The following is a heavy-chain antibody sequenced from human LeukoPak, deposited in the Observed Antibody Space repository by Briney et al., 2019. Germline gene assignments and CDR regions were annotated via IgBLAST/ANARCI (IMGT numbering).Heavy chain of an antibody. CDR2: ISYDGSNK. CDR3: AKDQNFAGTDYYYGMDV. CDR1: GFIFNLYG. J-gene: IGHJ6*02. D-gene: IGHD6-13*01. V-gene: IGHV3-30*18. Sequence: AGGSLRLSCAASGFIFNLYGMHWVRQAPGRGLEWVAVISYDGSNKYYADSVKGRFTISRDNSKNTLYLQMNSLRAEDTAVYYCAKDQNFAGTDYYYGMDVWGQGTTVTVSS.